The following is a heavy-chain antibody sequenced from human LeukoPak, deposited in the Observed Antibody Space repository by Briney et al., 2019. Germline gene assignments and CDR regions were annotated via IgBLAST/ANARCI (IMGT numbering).Heavy chain of an antibody. J-gene: IGHJ4*02. V-gene: IGHV3-30-3*01. Sequence: PGRSLRLSCAASGFTFSSYAMHWVRQAPGKGLEWVAVISYDGSNKYYADSVKGRFTISRDNSKNTLYLQMNSLRAEDTAVYYCARDLRGMVDYWGQGILVTVSS. CDR1: GFTFSSYA. D-gene: IGHD6-13*01. CDR3: ARDLRGMVDY. CDR2: ISYDGSNK.